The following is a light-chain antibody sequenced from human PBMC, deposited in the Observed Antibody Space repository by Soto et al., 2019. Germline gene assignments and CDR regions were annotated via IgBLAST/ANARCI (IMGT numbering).Light chain of an antibody. J-gene: IGKJ3*01. CDR1: QGIRHF. Sequence: DIRITQSQTSLPASVGDRVTITCRASQGIRHFVTGYQQKPGKAPKLLIYPASTLQSGVPSRFSGSGSGTDFTRPINSLQPEDVATYSCQKYSSVPVFGPGTKVEIK. CDR2: PAS. V-gene: IGKV1-27*01. CDR3: QKYSSVPV.